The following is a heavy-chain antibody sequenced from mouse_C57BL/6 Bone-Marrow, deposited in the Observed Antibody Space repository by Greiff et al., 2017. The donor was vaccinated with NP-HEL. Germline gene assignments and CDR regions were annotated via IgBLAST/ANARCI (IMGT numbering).Heavy chain of an antibody. CDR1: GFNIKDDY. V-gene: IGHV14-4*01. CDR3: TTRDGFWFAY. CDR2: IDPENGDT. D-gene: IGHD2-3*01. J-gene: IGHJ3*01. Sequence: EVQGVESGAELVRPGASVKLSCTASGFNIKDDYMHWVKQRPEQGLEWIGWIDPENGDTEYASKFQGKATITADTSSNTAYLQLSSLASEDTAVYYCTTRDGFWFAYWGQGTLVTVSA.